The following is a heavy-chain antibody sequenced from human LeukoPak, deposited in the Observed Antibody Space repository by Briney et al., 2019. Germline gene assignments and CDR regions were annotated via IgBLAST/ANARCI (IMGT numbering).Heavy chain of an antibody. CDR2: IKTDGSEK. CDR1: GFTFSNYW. Sequence: GGSLRLSCEGSGFTFSNYWMGWVRQAPGKGLQWVSNIKTDGSEKYYVDSVKGRFTISRDNAKNSLYLQMNSLRAEDTAVYYCATYSSLNRREFQYWGQGTLLTVSS. CDR3: ATYSSLNRREFQY. D-gene: IGHD3-22*01. J-gene: IGHJ1*01. V-gene: IGHV3-7*01.